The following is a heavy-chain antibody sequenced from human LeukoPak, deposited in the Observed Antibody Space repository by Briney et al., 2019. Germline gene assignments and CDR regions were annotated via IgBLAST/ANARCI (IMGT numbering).Heavy chain of an antibody. CDR1: GFSFSSYS. Sequence: PGGSLRLSCAASGFSFSSYSMNWVRQARGEGLQWLSYIGPNSRIIYYTDSVEGRFTISRDNAKNSLYLQMNSLRAEDTAVYYCVRDQNWAFDYWGQGTLVTVSS. J-gene: IGHJ4*02. V-gene: IGHV3-48*01. CDR3: VRDQNWAFDY. CDR2: IGPNSRII. D-gene: IGHD7-27*01.